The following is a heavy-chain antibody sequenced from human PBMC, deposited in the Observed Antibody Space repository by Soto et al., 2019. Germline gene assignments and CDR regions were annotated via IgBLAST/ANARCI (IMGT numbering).Heavy chain of an antibody. V-gene: IGHV3-11*06. J-gene: IGHJ4*02. Sequence: GGSLRLSCAASGFTFSDYYMSWIRQAPGKGLEWVSYISTTSSYTNYLDSVKGRFTISRDNAKNSLYLQMSSLKAEDTAMYYCAREWLGSGHVDYWGQGTLVTVSS. CDR3: AREWLGSGHVDY. D-gene: IGHD3-10*01. CDR2: ISTTSSYT. CDR1: GFTFSDYY.